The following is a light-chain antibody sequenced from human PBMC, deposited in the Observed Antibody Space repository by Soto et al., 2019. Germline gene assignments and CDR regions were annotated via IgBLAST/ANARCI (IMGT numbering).Light chain of an antibody. CDR1: QSIGSG. J-gene: IGKJ5*01. CDR3: QQYNKWPPVT. Sequence: EVVMTQSPATLSVSPGGRATLSCRASQSIGSGLAWYQQKPGQAPRLLIYAASTRATDVPDRFTGSGSGTEFTLTISSLQSDDLAVYYCQQYNKWPPVTSGQGTRLEIK. CDR2: AAS. V-gene: IGKV3-15*01.